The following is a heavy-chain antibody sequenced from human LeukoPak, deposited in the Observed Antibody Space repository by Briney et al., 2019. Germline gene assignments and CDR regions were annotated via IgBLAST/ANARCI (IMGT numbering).Heavy chain of an antibody. CDR1: GGSISSSSYY. Sequence: SETLSLTCTVSGGSISSSSYYWGWIRQPPGKGLEWIGEINHSGSTNYNPSLKSRVTISVDASKKQFSLKLSSVTAADTAVYYCARGRGSGWYFDYWGQGTLVTVSS. J-gene: IGHJ4*02. D-gene: IGHD6-19*01. CDR3: ARGRGSGWYFDY. CDR2: INHSGST. V-gene: IGHV4-39*07.